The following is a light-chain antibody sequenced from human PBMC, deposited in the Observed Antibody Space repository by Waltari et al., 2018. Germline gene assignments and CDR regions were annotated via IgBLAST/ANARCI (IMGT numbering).Light chain of an antibody. CDR1: QSLSSSY. CDR2: GAS. Sequence: EIVLTQSPGTLSLSPGERATLSCRASQSLSSSYLACYQQKPGQAPRLLIYGASSRATGIPDRFSGSGSGTDFTLTISRLEPEDFAVYYCQQYGSSPYTFGQGTKLEIK. CDR3: QQYGSSPYT. V-gene: IGKV3-20*01. J-gene: IGKJ2*01.